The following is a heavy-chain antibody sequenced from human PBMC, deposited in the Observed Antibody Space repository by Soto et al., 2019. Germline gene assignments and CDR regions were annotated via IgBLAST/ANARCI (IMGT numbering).Heavy chain of an antibody. CDR3: ARCVNHFWSGSSYYYYYYMDV. Sequence: ASVKVSCKASGYTFTSYDINWVRQATGQGLEWMGWMNPNSGSTGYAQKFQGRVTMTRNTSISTAYMELSSLRSEDTVVYYCARCVNHFWSGSSYYYYYYMDVWGKGTTVTVSS. D-gene: IGHD3-3*02. CDR1: GYTFTSYD. CDR2: MNPNSGST. J-gene: IGHJ6*03. V-gene: IGHV1-8*01.